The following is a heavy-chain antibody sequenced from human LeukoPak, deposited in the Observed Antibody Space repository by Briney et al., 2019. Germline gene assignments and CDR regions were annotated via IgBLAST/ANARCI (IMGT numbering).Heavy chain of an antibody. V-gene: IGHV1-2*02. D-gene: IGHD6-13*01. Sequence: ASVEVSCKPSGYTFTSKGLSWVRQAPGQGLEWMGWINPNSGYTNSAQKFQGRFSMTTDTSISTAAMDLSGLRFDDTAVYYCATRVGKNSWSAYDFWGQGTLVTVSS. CDR3: ATRVGKNSWSAYDF. CDR2: INPNSGYT. CDR1: GYTFTSKG. J-gene: IGHJ4*02.